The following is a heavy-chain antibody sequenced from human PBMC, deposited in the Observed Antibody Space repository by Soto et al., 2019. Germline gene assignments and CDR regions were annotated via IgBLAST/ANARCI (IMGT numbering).Heavy chain of an antibody. CDR3: ARDLSSGFLTAKRWLKAHGMDV. Sequence: QVQLVESGGGLVKPGGSLRLSCAASGFTFSDYYMSWIRQAPGKGLEWVSYISSSGSTIYYADSVKGRFTISRDNAKNSLYLQMNSLRAEDTAVYYCARDLSSGFLTAKRWLKAHGMDVWGQGTTVTVSS. J-gene: IGHJ6*02. CDR2: ISSSGSTI. D-gene: IGHD6-25*01. CDR1: GFTFSDYY. V-gene: IGHV3-11*01.